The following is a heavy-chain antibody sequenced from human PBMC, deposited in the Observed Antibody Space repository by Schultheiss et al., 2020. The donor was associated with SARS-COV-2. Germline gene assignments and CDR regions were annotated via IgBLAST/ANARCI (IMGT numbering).Heavy chain of an antibody. V-gene: IGHV1-2*04. CDR1: GYTFTDYG. D-gene: IGHD4-23*01. J-gene: IGHJ3*01. Sequence: ASVKVSCKASGYTFTDYGISWVRQAPGQGLEWMGWINPNSGGTNYAQKFQGWVTMTRDTSITTAYMELNSLTSDASAVYYCARGHDTGGNDVFDVWGQGTVVTVSS. CDR3: ARGHDTGGNDVFDV. CDR2: INPNSGGT.